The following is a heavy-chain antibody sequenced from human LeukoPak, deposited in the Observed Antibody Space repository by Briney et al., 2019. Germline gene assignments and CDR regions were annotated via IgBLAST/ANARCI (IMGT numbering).Heavy chain of an antibody. CDR2: IYYSGST. V-gene: IGHV4-30-4*08. D-gene: IGHD3-10*01. Sequence: SQTLSLTCTVSGGSISSGDYYWSWIHQPPGKGLEWIGYIYYSGSTYYNPSLKSRVTISVDTSKNQFSLKLSSVTAADTAVYYCARVPDRGYYYYYMDVWGKGTTVTVSS. J-gene: IGHJ6*03. CDR1: GGSISSGDYY. CDR3: ARVPDRGYYYYYMDV.